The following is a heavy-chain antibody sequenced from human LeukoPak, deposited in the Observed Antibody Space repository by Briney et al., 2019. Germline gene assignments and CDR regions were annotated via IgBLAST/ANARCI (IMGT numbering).Heavy chain of an antibody. CDR2: INQDGSEK. D-gene: IGHD3-22*01. J-gene: IGHJ4*02. CDR3: ARDGKAPEYYYDSSGPEYYFDY. V-gene: IGHV3-7*01. Sequence: GGSLRLSCGASGFTFDDYWMSWVRQAPGQGLEWVANINQDGSEKYYLDSAKGRFTISGDNARNSLYLQVNSLRSEDMAVYYCARDGKAPEYYYDSSGPEYYFDYWGQGTLDTVSS. CDR1: GFTFDDYW.